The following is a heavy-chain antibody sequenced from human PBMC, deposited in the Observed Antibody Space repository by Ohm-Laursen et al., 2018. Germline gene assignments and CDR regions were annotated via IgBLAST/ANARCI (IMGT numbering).Heavy chain of an antibody. V-gene: IGHV3-23*01. CDR3: AGKLGWELLLFYDVYYGMDV. CDR1: GFTFSSYA. CDR2: ISGSGGST. J-gene: IGHJ6*02. Sequence: SLRLSCTASGFTFSSYAMSWVRQAPGEGLEWVSAISGSGGSTYYADSVKGRFTISRDNSKNTLYLQMNSLRAEDTAVYYCAGKLGWELLLFYDVYYGMDVWGQGTTVTVSS. D-gene: IGHD1-26*01.